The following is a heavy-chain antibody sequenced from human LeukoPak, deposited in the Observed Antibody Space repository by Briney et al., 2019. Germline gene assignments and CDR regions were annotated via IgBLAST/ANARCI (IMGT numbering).Heavy chain of an antibody. CDR2: ISGSGSDM. CDR3: TTDPRLLIY. J-gene: IGHJ4*01. Sequence: GGSLRLSCVVSGFGFSDSYMTWIRQTPGKGLEWLAYISGSGSDMYYADSVKGRFTISRDNAKNSLYLQMNSLRPDDTALYYCTTDPRLLIYWGHGTLVTVSS. V-gene: IGHV3-11*01. D-gene: IGHD2-8*01. CDR1: GFGFSDSY.